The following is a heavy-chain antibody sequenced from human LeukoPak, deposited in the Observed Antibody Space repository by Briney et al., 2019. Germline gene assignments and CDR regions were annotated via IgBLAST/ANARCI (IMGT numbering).Heavy chain of an antibody. CDR1: GFTFDDYA. CDR3: AKGDLFDY. CDR2: ISWNSGSI. Sequence: PGGSLRLSCAASGFTFDDYAMHWVRQAPGKGLEWVSGISWNSGSIGYADSVKGRFTISRDNAKNSLYLQMNSLRAEDTAVYYCAKGDLFDYWGQGTLVTVSS. D-gene: IGHD2-21*02. V-gene: IGHV3-9*01. J-gene: IGHJ4*02.